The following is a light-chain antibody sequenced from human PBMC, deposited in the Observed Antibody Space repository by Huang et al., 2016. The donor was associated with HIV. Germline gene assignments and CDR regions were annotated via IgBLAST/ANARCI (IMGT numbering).Light chain of an antibody. Sequence: EIVLTQSPATLSLSPGERATLACRASQSVNTFLAWYQQKPGQEPRLRIYDAANRATGSPARVSGSGSGTDFTLTISSLEPEDFAVYYCQQRSNRPLTFGGGTKVEIK. J-gene: IGKJ4*01. CDR1: QSVNTF. CDR2: DAA. V-gene: IGKV3-11*01. CDR3: QQRSNRPLT.